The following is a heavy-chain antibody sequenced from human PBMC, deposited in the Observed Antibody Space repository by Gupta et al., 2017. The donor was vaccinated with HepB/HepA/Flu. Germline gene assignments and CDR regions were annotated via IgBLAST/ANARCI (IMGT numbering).Heavy chain of an antibody. D-gene: IGHD3-10*01. J-gene: IGHJ4*02. CDR3: ARDVGSGSYPGFFDY. CDR1: GGSISSGNYY. V-gene: IGHV4-39*02. CDR2: IYYSGST. Sequence: QVHLQESGPGLVKPSETLSLTCTVSGGSISSGNYYWAWIRLPPGKGLEWIGSIYYSGSTYDNPSLKSRLTMSVDIFKNEFSLKLSAVTAADTADYYCARDVGSGSYPGFFDYWGRGALVTVSS.